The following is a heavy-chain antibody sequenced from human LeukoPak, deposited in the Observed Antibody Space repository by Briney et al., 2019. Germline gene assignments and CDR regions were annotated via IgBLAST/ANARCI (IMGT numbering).Heavy chain of an antibody. V-gene: IGHV3-30*02. D-gene: IGHD3-10*01. CDR3: AKGREVRELTISPEFDY. J-gene: IGHJ4*02. CDR1: GFTFSSYG. Sequence: PGGSLRLSCAASGFTFSSYGMHWVRQAPGKGLEWVAVIWYDGSNKYYADSVKGRFTISRDNSENTLYLQMNSLRAEDTAVYYCAKGREVRELTISPEFDYWGQGTLVTVSS. CDR2: IWYDGSNK.